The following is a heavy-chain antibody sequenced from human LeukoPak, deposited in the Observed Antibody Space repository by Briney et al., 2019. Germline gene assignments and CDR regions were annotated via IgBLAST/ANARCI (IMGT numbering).Heavy chain of an antibody. J-gene: IGHJ4*02. Sequence: GRSLRLSCAASGFTFSSYGMHWVRQGPGKGLEWVSSIYPNGGSTFYADSVKGRFTISRDNSKNTLYLQMSSLRTEDTAIYYCTKDVVPDSGWDLDYWGQGTLVTVSS. D-gene: IGHD6-19*01. V-gene: IGHV3-23*01. CDR3: TKDVVPDSGWDLDY. CDR1: GFTFSSYG. CDR2: IYPNGGST.